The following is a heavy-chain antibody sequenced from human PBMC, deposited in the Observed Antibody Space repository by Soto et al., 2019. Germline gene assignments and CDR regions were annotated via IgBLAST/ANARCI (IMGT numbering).Heavy chain of an antibody. CDR2: ISSSSSYT. D-gene: IGHD6-13*01. CDR3: ARALYSPPRYSSSLGS. V-gene: IGHV3-11*06. Sequence: GGSLRLSCAASGFTFSDYYMSWIRQAPGKGLEWVSYISSSSSYTNYADSVKGRFTISRDNAKNSLYLQMNSLRAEDTAVYYCARALYSPPRYSSSLGSWGQGNLVTVSS. CDR1: GFTFSDYY. J-gene: IGHJ1*01.